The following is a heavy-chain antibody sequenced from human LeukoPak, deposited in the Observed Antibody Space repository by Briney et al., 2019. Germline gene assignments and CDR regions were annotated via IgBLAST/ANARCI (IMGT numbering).Heavy chain of an antibody. Sequence: GASVKVSCKASGYTFTIYGISCVRQAPGQGLEWMGWIRAYNGNTNYAQKLQGRGTMNTATSPSTAYMELRIRRSDDPPVYYCAGVLYDGIAVDNYGGQGTLVTVSA. D-gene: IGHD6-19*01. J-gene: IGHJ4*02. CDR3: AGVLYDGIAVDNY. CDR1: GYTFTIYG. CDR2: IRAYNGNT. V-gene: IGHV1-18*01.